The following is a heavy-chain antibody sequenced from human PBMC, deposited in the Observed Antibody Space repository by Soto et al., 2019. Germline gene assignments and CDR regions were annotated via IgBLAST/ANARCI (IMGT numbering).Heavy chain of an antibody. Sequence: QVQLVQSGGEVKKPGASVKVSCKASGYTFTSYSISWVRQAPGQGLEWMGWINVYNGNTNYAQKFQGRVTMSTDTSPSTAYMELRSLRPDDTAVYYCVRDLDGSGSYYTDYWGPGTLVIVSS. J-gene: IGHJ4*02. D-gene: IGHD3-10*01. CDR2: INVYNGNT. CDR3: VRDLDGSGSYYTDY. V-gene: IGHV1-18*01. CDR1: GYTFTSYS.